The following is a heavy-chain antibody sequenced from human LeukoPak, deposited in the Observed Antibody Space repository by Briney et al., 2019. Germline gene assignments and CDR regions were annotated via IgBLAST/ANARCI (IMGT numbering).Heavy chain of an antibody. CDR1: GFTLSSYS. J-gene: IGHJ4*02. V-gene: IGHV3-21*01. D-gene: IGHD1-26*01. CDR2: ISSSSSYI. Sequence: GGSLRLSCAASGFTLSSYSMNWVRQAPGKGLEWVSSISSSSSYIYYADSVKGRFTISRDNAKNSLYLQMNSLRAEDTAVYYCARDGELPGYFDYWGQGTLVTVSS. CDR3: ARDGELPGYFDY.